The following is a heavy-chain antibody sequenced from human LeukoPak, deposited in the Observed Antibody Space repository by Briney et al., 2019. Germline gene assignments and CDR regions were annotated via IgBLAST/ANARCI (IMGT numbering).Heavy chain of an antibody. CDR2: IRSKAYGGTT. D-gene: IGHD3-3*01. CDR1: GFTVSTNC. V-gene: IGHV3-49*04. J-gene: IGHJ6*02. CDR3: TRVSAIHYYYYGMDV. Sequence: TGGSLRLSCAASGFTVSTNCMTWVRQAPGKGLEWVGFIRSKAYGGTTEYAASVKGRFTISRDDSKSIAYLQMNSLKTEDTAVYYFTRVSAIHYYYYGMDVWGQGTTVTVSS.